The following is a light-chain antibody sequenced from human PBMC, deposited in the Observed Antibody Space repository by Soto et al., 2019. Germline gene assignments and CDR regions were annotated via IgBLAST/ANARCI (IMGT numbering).Light chain of an antibody. CDR1: QSISGTY. J-gene: IGKJ1*01. CDR3: QHSGTSPST. Sequence: DTVLTQSPGTRSFTSGERATLSCMASQSISGTYLAWYQQKPGQAPRLLIYSASTRATGIPDRFSGSGSGTALTLTISRLEPEDFAVYYCQHSGTSPSTFGRGTKVEI. CDR2: SAS. V-gene: IGKV3-20*01.